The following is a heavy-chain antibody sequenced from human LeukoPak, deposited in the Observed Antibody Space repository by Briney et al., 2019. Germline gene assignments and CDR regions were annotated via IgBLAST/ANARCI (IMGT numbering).Heavy chain of an antibody. CDR3: AKSSSGWNAFDI. J-gene: IGHJ3*02. CDR1: GFTFSSYA. Sequence: SGGSLRLSCAASGFTFSSYAMSWVRQAPGKGLEWVSAISGSGGSTYYADSVKGRFTISRDNSKNTLYLQMNSLRAEDTAVYYCAKSSSGWNAFDIWGQGTMVTVSS. V-gene: IGHV3-23*01. CDR2: ISGSGGST. D-gene: IGHD6-19*01.